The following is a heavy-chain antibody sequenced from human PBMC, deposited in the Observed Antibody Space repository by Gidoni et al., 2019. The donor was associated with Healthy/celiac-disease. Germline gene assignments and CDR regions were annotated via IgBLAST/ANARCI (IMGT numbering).Heavy chain of an antibody. D-gene: IGHD2-15*01. CDR1: GGSFSGYY. J-gene: IGHJ4*02. V-gene: IGHV4-34*01. CDR3: AGGVEYCSGGSCYFRSYYFDY. Sequence: QVQLQQWRAGLLKPSETLSLTCAVYGGSFSGYYWSWIRQPPGTGLEWHGEINHSGSTNYSPSLKSRVTISGDTSKNQFSLKLSSVTAADTAVYYCAGGVEYCSGGSCYFRSYYFDYWGQGTLVTVSS. CDR2: INHSGST.